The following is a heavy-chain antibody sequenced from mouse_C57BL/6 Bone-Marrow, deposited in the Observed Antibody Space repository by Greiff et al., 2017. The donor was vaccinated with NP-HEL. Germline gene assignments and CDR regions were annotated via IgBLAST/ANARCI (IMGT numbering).Heavy chain of an antibody. CDR3: TTATGNYFDY. CDR2: IDPENGDT. Sequence: VQLQRSGAELVRPGASVKLSCTASGFNIKDDYMHWVKQRPEQGLEWIGWIDPENGDTEYASKFQGKATITADTSSNTAYLQLSSLTSEDTAVYYCTTATGNYFDYWGQGTTLTVSS. CDR1: GFNIKDDY. V-gene: IGHV14-4*01. D-gene: IGHD1-1*01. J-gene: IGHJ2*01.